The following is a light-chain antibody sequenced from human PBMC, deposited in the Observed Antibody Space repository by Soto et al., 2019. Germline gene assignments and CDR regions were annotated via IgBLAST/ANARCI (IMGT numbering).Light chain of an antibody. CDR2: GAS. CDR1: QSVSSN. J-gene: IGKJ2*01. V-gene: IGKV3-15*01. CDR3: QQYNNWPPYT. Sequence: EIVMTQSPATLSVSLGGRATLSCRASQSVSSNLAWYQQKPGQAPRLLIYGASTSVTGIAARISGSGSGTEFTLTISSLQSEEFALYYCQQYNNWPPYTFGQGTKLEIK.